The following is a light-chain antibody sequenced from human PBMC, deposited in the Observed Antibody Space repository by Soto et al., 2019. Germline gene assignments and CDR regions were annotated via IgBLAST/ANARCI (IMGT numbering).Light chain of an antibody. CDR1: SSDIGSYDL. CDR2: EDS. J-gene: IGLJ2*01. Sequence: QSALTQPASVSGSPGQSITISCTGTSSDIGSYDLVSWYQQHPGKAPKLMIYEDSKRPSGVSNRFSGSKSGNTASLTISGLQAEDEADYYCCSYAGSSTFYVVFGGGPKLTVL. CDR3: CSYAGSSTFYVV. V-gene: IGLV2-23*02.